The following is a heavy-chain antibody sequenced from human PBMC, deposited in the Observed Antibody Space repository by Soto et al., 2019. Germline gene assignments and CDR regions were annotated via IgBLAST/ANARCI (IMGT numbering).Heavy chain of an antibody. CDR1: GGSISSSSYY. V-gene: IGHV4-39*01. CDR3: ARVSYGDYLNWFDP. D-gene: IGHD4-17*01. Sequence: PSETLSLTCTVSGGSISSSSYYWGWIRQPPGKGLEWIGSIYYSGSTYYNPSLKSRVTISVDTSKNQFSLKLSSVTAADTAVYYCARVSYGDYLNWFDPWGQGTLVTVSS. CDR2: IYYSGST. J-gene: IGHJ5*02.